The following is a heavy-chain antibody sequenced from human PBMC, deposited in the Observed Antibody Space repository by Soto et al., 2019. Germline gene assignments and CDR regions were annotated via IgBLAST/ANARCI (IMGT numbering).Heavy chain of an antibody. J-gene: IGHJ6*04. V-gene: IGHV4-38-2*02. CDR1: GYSISSGYY. CDR2: IYHSGST. Sequence: SETLSLTCAVSGYSISSGYYWGWIRQPPGKGLEWIGSIYHSGSTYYNPSLKSRVTISVDTSKNQFSLKLTSVTAADTAVYYCARDGGSQGYGMDVWGKGTTVTVSS. D-gene: IGHD3-16*01. CDR3: ARDGGSQGYGMDV.